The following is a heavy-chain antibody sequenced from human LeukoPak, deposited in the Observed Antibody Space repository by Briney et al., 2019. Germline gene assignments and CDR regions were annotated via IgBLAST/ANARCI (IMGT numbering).Heavy chain of an antibody. CDR1: GFTFSNYA. CDR2: ISGSGDST. V-gene: IGHV3-23*01. CDR3: ARYRLVWLPAPVFDY. Sequence: PGGSLRLSCAASGFTFSNYAMRWVRQAPGKGLEWVSGISGSGDSTYYADSVKGRFTISRDNTKNLLYLEMNRLRAEDTAVYYCARYRLVWLPAPVFDYWGQGTLVTVSS. D-gene: IGHD6-19*01. J-gene: IGHJ4*02.